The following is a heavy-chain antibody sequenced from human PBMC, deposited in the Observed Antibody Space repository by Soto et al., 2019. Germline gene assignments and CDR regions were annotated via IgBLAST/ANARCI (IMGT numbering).Heavy chain of an antibody. Sequence: SETLSLTCTVSGGSISSYYWSWICQHPGKGLEWIGYIYYTGSAYYNPSLKTRLTLSIDTSRSQFSLKLSSVTTADTAVYYCARPYSGSSRGLGVWGQGTTVTV. CDR3: ARPYSGSSRGLGV. CDR2: IYYTGSA. CDR1: GGSISSYY. V-gene: IGHV4-59*06. D-gene: IGHD6-6*01. J-gene: IGHJ6*02.